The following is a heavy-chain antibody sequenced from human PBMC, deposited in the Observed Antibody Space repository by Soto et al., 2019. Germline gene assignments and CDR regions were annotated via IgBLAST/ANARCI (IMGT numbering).Heavy chain of an antibody. CDR2: IDPSDSQT. J-gene: IGHJ4*02. V-gene: IGHV5-10-1*01. CDR3: ARQIYDSDTGPNFQYYFDS. Sequence: PGESLKISCKGSGYSFAGYWITWVRQKPGKGLEWMGRIDPSDSQTYYSPSFRGHVTISVTKSITTVFLQWSSRRASDTAMYYCARQIYDSDTGPNFQYYFDSWGQGTLVTVSS. CDR1: GYSFAGYW. D-gene: IGHD3-22*01.